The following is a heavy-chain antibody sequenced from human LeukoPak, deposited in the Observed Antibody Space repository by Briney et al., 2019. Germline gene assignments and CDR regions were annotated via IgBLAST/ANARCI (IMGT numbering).Heavy chain of an antibody. CDR3: ASTDSSSYHDY. J-gene: IGHJ4*02. V-gene: IGHV3-11*04. D-gene: IGHD6-13*01. Sequence: GGSLRLSCAASGFTFSDYYMSWIRQAPGKGLEWVSYISSSGSTIYYADSVKGRFTISRDNAKNSLYLQMNSLRAEDTAVYYCASTDSSSYHDYWGQGTLVTVSS. CDR1: GFTFSDYY. CDR2: ISSSGSTI.